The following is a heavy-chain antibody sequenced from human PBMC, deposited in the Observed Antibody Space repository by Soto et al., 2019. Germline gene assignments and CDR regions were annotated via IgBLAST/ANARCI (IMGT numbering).Heavy chain of an antibody. V-gene: IGHV1-8*01. D-gene: IGHD4-4*01. CDR1: GYSFIASD. J-gene: IGHJ5*02. Sequence: ASVKVSCKASGYSFIASDINWVRQATGQGPEWMGWMNPKTGKTGYAQQFQGRVTMTRDTSINTAYMELSSLRSEDTALYYCARGPRAGEDYSNYNWLDPWGQGTLVTVSS. CDR2: MNPKTGKT. CDR3: ARGPRAGEDYSNYNWLDP.